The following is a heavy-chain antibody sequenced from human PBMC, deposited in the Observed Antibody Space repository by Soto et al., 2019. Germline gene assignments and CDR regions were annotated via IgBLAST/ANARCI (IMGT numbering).Heavy chain of an antibody. CDR3: AKTPVLRFFDGLGGSEYFQH. Sequence: EVQLLESGGNWVQPGGSLRLSCAASGFTFSSYAMTWVRQAPGKGLEWVSAISGSGGNAYYADSVKGRFTISRDNSKNTLYLQMNSLRADDTAVYYCAKTPVLRFFDGLGGSEYFQHWGQGTLVTVSS. J-gene: IGHJ1*01. V-gene: IGHV3-23*01. D-gene: IGHD3-9*01. CDR2: ISGSGGNA. CDR1: GFTFSSYA.